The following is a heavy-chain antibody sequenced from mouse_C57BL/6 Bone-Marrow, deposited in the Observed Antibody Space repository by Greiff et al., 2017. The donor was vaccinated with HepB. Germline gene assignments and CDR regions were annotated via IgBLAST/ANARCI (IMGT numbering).Heavy chain of an antibody. Sequence: QVQLQQPGAELVKPGASVKLSCKASGYTFTSYWMHWVKQRPGQGLEWIGMIHPNSGSTNYNEKFKSKATLTVDKSSSTAYMQLSSLTSEDSAVYYCARYDYYSWFAYWGKGTLVTVSA. V-gene: IGHV1-64*01. CDR3: ARYDYYSWFAY. D-gene: IGHD2-4*01. CDR2: IHPNSGST. CDR1: GYTFTSYW. J-gene: IGHJ3*01.